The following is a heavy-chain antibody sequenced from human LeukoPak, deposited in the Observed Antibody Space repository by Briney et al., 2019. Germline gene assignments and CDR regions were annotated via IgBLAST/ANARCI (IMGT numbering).Heavy chain of an antibody. V-gene: IGHV1-8*01. CDR3: ARGRRYYGSGSLGY. D-gene: IGHD3-10*01. CDR2: TNPNSGNT. J-gene: IGHJ4*02. CDR1: GYTFTSYD. Sequence: GASVKVSCKASGYTFTSYDINWVRQATGQGLEWMGWTNPNSGNTGYAQKFQGRVTMTRNTSISTAYMELSSLRSEDTAVYYCARGRRYYGSGSLGYWGQGTLVTVSS.